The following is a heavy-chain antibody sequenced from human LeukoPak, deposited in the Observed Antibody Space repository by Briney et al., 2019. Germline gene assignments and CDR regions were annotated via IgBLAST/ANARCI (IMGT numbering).Heavy chain of an antibody. CDR3: ARGLRAAAHHPIDY. Sequence: GASVKVSCKASGYTFTSYDINWVRQATGQGLEWMGWMNPNSGNTGYAQKFQGRVTMTRNTSISTAYMELSSLRSEDTAVYYCARGLRAAAHHPIDYWGQGTLVTVSS. V-gene: IGHV1-8*02. D-gene: IGHD6-13*01. CDR1: GYTFTSYD. J-gene: IGHJ4*02. CDR2: MNPNSGNT.